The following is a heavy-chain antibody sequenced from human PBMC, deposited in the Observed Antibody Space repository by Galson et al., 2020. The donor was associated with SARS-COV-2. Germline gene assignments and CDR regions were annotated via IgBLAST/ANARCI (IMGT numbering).Heavy chain of an antibody. J-gene: IGHJ3*02. CDR1: GFTFSSYG. CDR3: ARDYGSGRRAFDI. CDR2: IWYDGSNK. Sequence: SCAASGFTFSSYGMHWVRQAPGKGLEWVAVIWYDGSNKYYADSVKGRFTISRDNSKNTLYLQMNSLRAEDTAVYYCARDYGSGRRAFDIWGQGTMVTVSS. V-gene: IGHV3-33*01. D-gene: IGHD3-10*01.